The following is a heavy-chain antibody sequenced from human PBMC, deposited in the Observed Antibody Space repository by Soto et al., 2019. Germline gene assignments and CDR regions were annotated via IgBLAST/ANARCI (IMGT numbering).Heavy chain of an antibody. CDR3: ARYSRSRRYFDY. J-gene: IGHJ4*02. CDR1: GGSFSGYY. Sequence: QVQLQQWGAGLLKPSETLSLTCAVYGGSFSGYYWSWIRQPPGKGLEWIGEINHSGSTNYNPSLKGRVTISVDTSKNQCSLKLSSVTAADTAVYYCARYSRSRRYFDYWGQGTLVTVSS. V-gene: IGHV4-34*01. CDR2: INHSGST. D-gene: IGHD3-22*01.